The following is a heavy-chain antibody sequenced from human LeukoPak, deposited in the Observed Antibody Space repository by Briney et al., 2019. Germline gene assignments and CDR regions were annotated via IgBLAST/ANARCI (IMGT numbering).Heavy chain of an antibody. J-gene: IGHJ4*02. D-gene: IGHD3-3*01. CDR1: GGSVSSGSYY. CDR2: IYYSGST. Sequence: SETLSLTCTVSGGSVSSGSYYWSWIRQPPGKGLEWIGYIYYSGSTNYNPSLKSRVTISVDTSKNQFSLKLSSVTAADMAVYYCAGGDFWSGRDYWGQGTLVTVSS. V-gene: IGHV4-61*01. CDR3: AGGDFWSGRDY.